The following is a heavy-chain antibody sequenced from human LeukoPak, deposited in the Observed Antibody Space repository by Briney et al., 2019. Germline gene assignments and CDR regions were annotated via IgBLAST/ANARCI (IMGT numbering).Heavy chain of an antibody. CDR3: ARDLPLTGLYDY. J-gene: IGHJ4*02. CDR2: INPNGGGT. D-gene: IGHD3-9*01. Sequence: ASVKVSCKASGYTFTGYYMHWVRQAPGQGLEWMGWINPNGGGTNYAQKLQGRVTMTRDTSISTAYMELSRLRSDDTAVYYCARDLPLTGLYDYWGQGTLVTVSS. V-gene: IGHV1-2*02. CDR1: GYTFTGYY.